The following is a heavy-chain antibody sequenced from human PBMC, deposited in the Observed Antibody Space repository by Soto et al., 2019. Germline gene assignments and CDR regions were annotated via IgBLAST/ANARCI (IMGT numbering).Heavy chain of an antibody. CDR2: IGTAGDT. CDR1: GFTFSGFD. Sequence: GGSLRLSCEASGFTFSGFDMHWVRQPTGKDLEWVSTIGTAGDTYYAVSVKGRFTISRDNAKNSLSLQMNSLRAGDTAVYFCARGQEVGAHFFDSWGQGTQVTVYS. D-gene: IGHD2-15*01. V-gene: IGHV3-13*01. CDR3: ARGQEVGAHFFDS. J-gene: IGHJ4*02.